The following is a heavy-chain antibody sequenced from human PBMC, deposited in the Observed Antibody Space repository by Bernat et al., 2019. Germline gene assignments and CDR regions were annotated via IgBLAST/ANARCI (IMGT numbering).Heavy chain of an antibody. V-gene: IGHV4-39*01. CDR2: IYYSGST. CDR3: ASLPDLWFGELLTLP. J-gene: IGHJ3*01. D-gene: IGHD3-10*01. Sequence: QLQLQESGPGLVKPSETLSLTCTVSGGSISSSSYYWGWIRQPPGQGLEWIGSIYYSGSTYYNPSLKSRVTIAVDTSKNQFTMELGSVTAAETAVYYCASLPDLWFGELLTLPWGQGTMVTVSS. CDR1: GGSISSSSYY.